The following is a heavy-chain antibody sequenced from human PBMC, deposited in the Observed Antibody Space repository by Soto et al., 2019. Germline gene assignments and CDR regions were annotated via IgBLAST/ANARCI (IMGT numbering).Heavy chain of an antibody. CDR1: GYTFTSYG. J-gene: IGHJ6*02. V-gene: IGHV1-18*01. CDR3: ARDPSTGYSSSWYVDYYYYGMDV. CDR2: ISAYNGNT. Sequence: QVQLVQSGAEAKKPGASVKVSCKASGYTFTSYGISWVRQAPGQGLEWMGWISAYNGNTNYAQKLQGRVTMTTDTSTSTAYMELRSLRSDDTAVYYCARDPSTGYSSSWYVDYYYYGMDVWGQGTTVTVSS. D-gene: IGHD6-13*01.